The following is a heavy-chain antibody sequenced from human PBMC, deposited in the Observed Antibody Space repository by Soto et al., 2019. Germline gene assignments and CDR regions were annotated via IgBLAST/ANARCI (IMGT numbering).Heavy chain of an antibody. CDR3: ARSAGGSSPFDY. V-gene: IGHV4-34*01. J-gene: IGHJ4*02. CDR1: GGSFSGYY. CDR2: INHIGNT. D-gene: IGHD6-13*01. Sequence: PSETLSLTCAVYGGSFSGYYWSWIRQSPGKGLEWIGEINHIGNTNYDPSLKSRVTISVDASRTRVSLRLSSATAADTAVYYCARSAGGSSPFDYWGPGTLVTVSS.